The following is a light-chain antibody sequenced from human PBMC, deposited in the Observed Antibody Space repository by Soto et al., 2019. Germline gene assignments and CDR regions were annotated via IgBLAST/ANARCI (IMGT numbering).Light chain of an antibody. V-gene: IGKV3-11*01. CDR1: QSVSSY. CDR2: GAS. J-gene: IGKJ5*01. Sequence: EIVSTQSPATLSLAPGARATLSCRASQSVSSYVAWYQQTPGQAPRLLIYGASTRATRIPARFSGSGSGTDFTLTIRSLQPEDFATYYCQQLNSYPLTFGQGTRLEIK. CDR3: QQLNSYPLT.